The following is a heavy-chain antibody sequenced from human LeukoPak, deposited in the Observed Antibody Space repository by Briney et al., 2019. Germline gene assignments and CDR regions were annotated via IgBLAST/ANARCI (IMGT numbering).Heavy chain of an antibody. D-gene: IGHD3-22*01. CDR3: ASEDSSGYYAPYYYYGMDV. J-gene: IGHJ6*02. CDR1: GGTFSSYA. Sequence: ASVKVSCKASGGTFSSYAISWVRQAPGQGLEWMGGIIPIFGTANYAQKFQGRVTITADESTSTAYMELSSLRSEDTAVYYCASEDSSGYYAPYYYYGMDVWGRGTTVTVSS. CDR2: IIPIFGTA. V-gene: IGHV1-69*13.